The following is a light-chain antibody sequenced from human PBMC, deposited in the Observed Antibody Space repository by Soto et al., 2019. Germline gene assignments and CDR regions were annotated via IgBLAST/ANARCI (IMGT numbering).Light chain of an antibody. J-gene: IGKJ5*01. V-gene: IGKV3-20*01. CDR2: GAS. Sequence: EIVLTQSPGTLSLSPGERATLSRRASQSVSSSYLAWYQQKPGQAPRLLMYGASGRATGIPDRFSGSGSGTDFTLTISRLEPEDFAVYYCQQYGSSPPVTFGQGTRLEIK. CDR3: QQYGSSPPVT. CDR1: QSVSSSY.